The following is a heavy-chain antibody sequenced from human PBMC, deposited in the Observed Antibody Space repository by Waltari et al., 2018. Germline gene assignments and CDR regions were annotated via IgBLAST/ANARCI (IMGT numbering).Heavy chain of an antibody. D-gene: IGHD2-2*01. CDR2: INHSGST. CDR1: GGSFRGYY. J-gene: IGHJ6*02. V-gene: IGHV4-34*01. Sequence: QVQLQQWGAGLLKPSETLSLTCAVYGGSFRGYYWSWIRQHPGKGLEWIGEINHSGSTNYNPSLKSRVTISVDTSKNQFSLKLSSVTAADTAVYYCARPTYCSSTSCSGGMDVWGQGTTVTVSS. CDR3: ARPTYCSSTSCSGGMDV.